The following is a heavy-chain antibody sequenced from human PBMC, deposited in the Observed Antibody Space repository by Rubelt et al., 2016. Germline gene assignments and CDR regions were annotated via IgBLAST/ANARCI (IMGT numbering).Heavy chain of an antibody. V-gene: IGHV4-34*01. CDR2: INHSGST. J-gene: IGHJ6*02. CDR1: GGSFSGYY. D-gene: IGHD4-23*01. Sequence: QVQLQQWGAGLLKPSETLSLTCAVYGGSFSGYYWSWIRQPPGKGLEWIGEINHSGSTNYNPSLKSRVTISVDTSKNQFSLKLGSVTAADTAVYYCTVVTPVGGMDVWGQGTTVTVSS. CDR3: TVVTPVGGMDV.